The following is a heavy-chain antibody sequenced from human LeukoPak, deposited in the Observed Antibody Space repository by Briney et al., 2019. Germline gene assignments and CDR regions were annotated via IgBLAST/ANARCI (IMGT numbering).Heavy chain of an antibody. Sequence: SETLSLTCTVSGGSISSSSYYWGWIRQPPGKGLEWIGSIYYSGSTYYNPSLKSRATISVDTSKNQFSLKLSSVTAADTAVYYCAGISYYYYYMDVWGKGTTVTVSS. CDR2: IYYSGST. CDR1: GGSISSSSYY. J-gene: IGHJ6*03. CDR3: AGISYYYYYMDV. D-gene: IGHD2-21*01. V-gene: IGHV4-39*01.